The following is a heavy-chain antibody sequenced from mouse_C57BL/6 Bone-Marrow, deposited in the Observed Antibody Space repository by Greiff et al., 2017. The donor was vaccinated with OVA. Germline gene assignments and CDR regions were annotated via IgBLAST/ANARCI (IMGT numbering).Heavy chain of an antibody. Sequence: QVQLQQPGAELVKPGASVKMSCKASGYTFTSYWITWVKQRPGQGLEWIGDIYPGSGSTNYNEKFKSKATLTVDTSSSTAYMQLSSLTSEDSAVYYCARVWGTKVVAPLDYWGKGTTLTVSS. D-gene: IGHD1-1*01. CDR3: ARVWGTKVVAPLDY. CDR2: IYPGSGST. J-gene: IGHJ2*01. V-gene: IGHV1-55*01. CDR1: GYTFTSYW.